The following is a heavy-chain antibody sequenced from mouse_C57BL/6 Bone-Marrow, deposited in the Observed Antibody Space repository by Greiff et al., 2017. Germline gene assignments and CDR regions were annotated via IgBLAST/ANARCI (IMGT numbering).Heavy chain of an antibody. Sequence: QVQLQQSDAELVKPGASVKISCKVSGYTFTSYWITWVKQRPGQGLEWIGDIYPTSGRTKYNEKFKSKAILTVDTSSNTAYMQLSSLTSEDSAVFYLARSGPLGRSFDYWGQGTTLTVSS. CDR2: IYPTSGRT. V-gene: IGHV1-55*01. J-gene: IGHJ2*01. CDR1: GYTFTSYW. CDR3: ARSGPLGRSFDY. D-gene: IGHD4-1*01.